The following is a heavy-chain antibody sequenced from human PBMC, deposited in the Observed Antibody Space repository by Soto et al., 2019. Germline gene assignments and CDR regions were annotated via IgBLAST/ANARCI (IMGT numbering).Heavy chain of an antibody. CDR1: GYTCSSYG. CDR3: ARDVLPIVRDSNYFGD. Sequence: QLQLVQSGAEVKKPGASVKVSCKTSGYTCSSYGIAGARQAPGQGPELMGWISVNNGHTLYAQKFQGRISLTRDTSTTTVYRDLTSLRSDDTAVYYCARDVLPIVRDSNYFGDWGQGTLVTVSS. D-gene: IGHD4-4*01. V-gene: IGHV1-18*04. CDR2: ISVNNGHT. J-gene: IGHJ4*02.